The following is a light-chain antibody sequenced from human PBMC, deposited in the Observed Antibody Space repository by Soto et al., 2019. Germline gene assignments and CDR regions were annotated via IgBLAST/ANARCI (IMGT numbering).Light chain of an antibody. CDR3: QQSYHTPQA. J-gene: IGKJ1*01. CDR1: QRISTY. CDR2: DAS. V-gene: IGKV1-39*01. Sequence: DILMTQSPSSLSTSVGDRVTITCRASQRISTYLNWYQQKPGKAPNLLIWDASTLQSGVPSRFSGSGSGTDFTLSISSLQTEDFATYYCQQSYHTPQAFGQGTKVDIK.